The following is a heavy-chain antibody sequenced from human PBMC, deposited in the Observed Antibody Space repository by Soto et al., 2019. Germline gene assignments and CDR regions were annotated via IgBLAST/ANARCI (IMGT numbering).Heavy chain of an antibody. CDR1: GGSISSSSYY. V-gene: IGHV4-39*01. Sequence: QLQLQESGPGLVKPSETLSLTCTVSGGSISSSSYYWGWIRQPPGKGLEWIGRIYYSGSTYYNPSLKSRVNISVDTSKNQFSLNMCFVTAAERAVYYCGRHRGGSGYAYYYYGMDVWGQGTTVTVSS. CDR2: IYYSGST. D-gene: IGHD3-22*01. J-gene: IGHJ6*02. CDR3: GRHRGGSGYAYYYYGMDV.